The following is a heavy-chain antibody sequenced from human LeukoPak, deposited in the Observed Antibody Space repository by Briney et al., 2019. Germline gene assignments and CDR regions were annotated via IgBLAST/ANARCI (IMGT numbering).Heavy chain of an antibody. CDR1: GFIFTPYE. V-gene: IGHV3-48*03. Sequence: GGSLRLSCAASGFIFTPYEMNWVRQAPGKGLEWVSYISSTGNTTYYADSVKGRFTISRDNAKNSLFPQMNSLRAEDTAVYYCAELGITMIGGVWGKGTTVTISS. D-gene: IGHD3-10*02. CDR2: ISSTGNTT. CDR3: AELGITMIGGV. J-gene: IGHJ6*04.